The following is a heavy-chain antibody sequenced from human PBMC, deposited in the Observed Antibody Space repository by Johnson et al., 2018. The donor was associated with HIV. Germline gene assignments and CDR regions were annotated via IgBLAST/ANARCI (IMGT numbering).Heavy chain of an antibody. J-gene: IGHJ3*02. CDR3: AAIGGIGSSWSAAFDI. Sequence: QVQLVESGGGVVQPGRSLRLSCAASGFTFSSYAMHWVRQAPGKGLEWVAVISYDGSNKYYADSVKGRFTISRDNAENSLYLQMNSLRTEDTALYYCAAIGGIGSSWSAAFDIWGQGTMVTVSS. CDR1: GFTFSSYA. D-gene: IGHD6-13*01. CDR2: ISYDGSNK. V-gene: IGHV3-30*04.